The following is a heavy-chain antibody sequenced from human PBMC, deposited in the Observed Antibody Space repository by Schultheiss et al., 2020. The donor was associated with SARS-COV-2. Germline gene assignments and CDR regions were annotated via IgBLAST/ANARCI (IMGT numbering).Heavy chain of an antibody. CDR2: IYSGGNT. D-gene: IGHD3-16*01. Sequence: GGSLRLSCAASGFTFSSYAMSWVRQAPGKGLEWVSVIYSGGNTYYADSVKGRFTISRDNAKNSLYLQMNSLRAEDTAVYYCARVFGSIIDPVNYYYGMDVWGQGTTVTVSS. J-gene: IGHJ6*02. CDR1: GFTFSSYA. V-gene: IGHV3-66*01. CDR3: ARVFGSIIDPVNYYYGMDV.